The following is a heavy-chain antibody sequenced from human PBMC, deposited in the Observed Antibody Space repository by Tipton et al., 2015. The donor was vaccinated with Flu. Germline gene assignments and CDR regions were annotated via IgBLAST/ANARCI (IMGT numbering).Heavy chain of an antibody. CDR3: ATDEWGPEY. CDR2: IQRDGSGE. J-gene: IGHJ4*02. Sequence: SLRLSCSISGFTFTDNWVTWVRQAPGKGLEWVANIQRDGSGEYYADSVKGRFTMSRDNTKNSLYLQMNSLRAEDSALYHCATDEWGPEYWGRGTLVTVSS. V-gene: IGHV3-7*01. CDR1: GFTFTDNW. D-gene: IGHD1-26*01.